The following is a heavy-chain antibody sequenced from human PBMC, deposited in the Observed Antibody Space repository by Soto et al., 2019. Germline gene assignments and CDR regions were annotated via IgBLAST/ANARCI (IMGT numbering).Heavy chain of an antibody. V-gene: IGHV1-3*01. Sequence: QVQLVQSGAEGKKPGASVKVSCETSGYTFANYPMHWVRQAPGQTLEWMGWINAGNGYTKYSQKFQGRVTITRDTAASIAYMELSSLRSEDTAVSYCARAKIITTLDYWGQGTLVTVSS. J-gene: IGHJ4*02. D-gene: IGHD3-10*01. CDR1: GYTFANYP. CDR2: INAGNGYT. CDR3: ARAKIITTLDY.